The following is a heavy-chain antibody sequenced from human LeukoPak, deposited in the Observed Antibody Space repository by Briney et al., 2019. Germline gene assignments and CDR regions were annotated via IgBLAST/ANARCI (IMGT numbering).Heavy chain of an antibody. Sequence: SETLSLTCAVYGGSFSGYYWSWIRQPPGKGLEWIGETNHSGSTNYNPSLKSRVTISVDTSKNQFSLKLSSVTAADTAVYYCARAAYYYGSGSLDYWGQGTLVTVSS. D-gene: IGHD3-10*01. CDR2: TNHSGST. J-gene: IGHJ4*02. CDR1: GGSFSGYY. V-gene: IGHV4-34*01. CDR3: ARAAYYYGSGSLDY.